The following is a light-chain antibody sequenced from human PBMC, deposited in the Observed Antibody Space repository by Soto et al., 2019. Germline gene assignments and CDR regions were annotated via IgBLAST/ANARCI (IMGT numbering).Light chain of an antibody. CDR1: QSISSS. V-gene: IGKV3D-15*01. CDR3: QEYYSMPQA. Sequence: VMTMSPATVSVSRGDTASLSCTASQSISSSLAWYQQKPGQAPRLLIYGASSRATGIPDRFSGSGSGTDFTLTFSSLQAEDVAFYYSQEYYSMPQAFGQGTKLDIK. CDR2: GAS. J-gene: IGKJ1*01.